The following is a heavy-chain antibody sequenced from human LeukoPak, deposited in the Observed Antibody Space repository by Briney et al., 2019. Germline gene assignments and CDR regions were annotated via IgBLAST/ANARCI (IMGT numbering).Heavy chain of an antibody. D-gene: IGHD1-1*01. CDR3: ARLDWNDIVPSFDY. Sequence: GGSLRLSCAASGFTFSDYYMSWIRQAPGKGLEWVSYISSSGSTIYYADSVKGRFTISRDNAKNSLYLQMNSLRAGDTAVYYCARLDWNDIVPSFDYWGQGTLVTVSS. CDR1: GFTFSDYY. V-gene: IGHV3-11*01. J-gene: IGHJ4*02. CDR2: ISSSGSTI.